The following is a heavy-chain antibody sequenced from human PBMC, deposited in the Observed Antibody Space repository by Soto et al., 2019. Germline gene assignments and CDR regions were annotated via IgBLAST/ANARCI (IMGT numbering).Heavy chain of an antibody. V-gene: IGHV4-34*02. D-gene: IGHD3-10*01. CDR2: INHSGST. CDR3: ARGKESYGSESTRHWYFDL. CDR1: RGSFSGYY. Sequence: QVQLQQWGAGRLKPSETLSLTCAVYRGSFSGYYWSWIRQPPGKGLEWIGEINHSGSTNYNPYLKSRVTISLDTSEIQFSLRVTSVTAADSALYYCARGKESYGSESTRHWYFDLWGRGTLVTVSS. J-gene: IGHJ2*01.